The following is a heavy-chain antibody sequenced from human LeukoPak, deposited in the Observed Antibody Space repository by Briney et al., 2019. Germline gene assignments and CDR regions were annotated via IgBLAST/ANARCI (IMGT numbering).Heavy chain of an antibody. D-gene: IGHD3-3*01. CDR3: ARVPDDYDFWSEYYFDY. J-gene: IGHJ4*02. CDR1: GYTFTSYD. CDR2: MNPNSGNT. V-gene: IGHV1-8*01. Sequence: ASVKVSCKASGYTFTSYDINWVRQATGQGLEWMGWMNPNSGNTGYAQKFQGRVTMTRNTSISTAYTELSSLRSEDTAVYYCARVPDDYDFWSEYYFDYWGQGTLVTVSS.